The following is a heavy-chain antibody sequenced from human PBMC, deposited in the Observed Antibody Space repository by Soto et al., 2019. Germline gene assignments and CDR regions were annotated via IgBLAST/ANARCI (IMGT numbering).Heavy chain of an antibody. CDR2: MAYDGNNK. V-gene: IGHV3-30*18. CDR1: GFTFSSNG. D-gene: IGHD3-10*02. CDR3: AKDKSATFGYFDY. Sequence: QVQLVESGGGVVQPGRSLRLSCVASGFTFSSNGLPWVRRAPGKGLEWVALMAYDGNNKYYADSVTGRFTISRDNSKNTLYLQMNSLRAEDTAVYYCAKDKSATFGYFDYWGQGTLVTVSS. J-gene: IGHJ4*02.